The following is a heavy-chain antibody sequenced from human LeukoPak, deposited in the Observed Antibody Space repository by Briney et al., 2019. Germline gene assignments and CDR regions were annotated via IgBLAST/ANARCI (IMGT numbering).Heavy chain of an antibody. J-gene: IGHJ4*02. V-gene: IGHV3-23*01. CDR3: AVDFPADCSSISCPSPFDY. CDR2: TSGSGART. D-gene: IGHD2-2*01. Sequence: PGGSLRLSCAASGFTFSNYVMSWVRQAPGKGLERVSGTSGSGARTDHADSVKGRFTISRDNSKNTLYLQMNSLRAEDTAVYYCAVDFPADCSSISCPSPFDYWGQGSLVSVSP. CDR1: GFTFSNYV.